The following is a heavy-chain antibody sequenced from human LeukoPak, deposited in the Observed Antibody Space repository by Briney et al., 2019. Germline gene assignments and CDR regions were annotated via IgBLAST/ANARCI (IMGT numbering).Heavy chain of an antibody. D-gene: IGHD5-24*01. J-gene: IGHJ4*02. CDR2: MSGVGGNT. V-gene: IGHV3-23*01. Sequence: GGSLRLSCAGSGFIFSSYAMSWVRQAPGKGLEWVSAMSGVGGNTFYTDSVRGRLPISRDNSKNTLYLQMNSLRAEDTAIYYCAKTSRWERDYFDYWGQGTLVTVSS. CDR1: GFIFSSYA. CDR3: AKTSRWERDYFDY.